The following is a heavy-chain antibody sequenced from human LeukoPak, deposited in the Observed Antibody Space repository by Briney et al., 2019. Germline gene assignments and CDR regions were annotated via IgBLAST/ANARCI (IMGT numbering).Heavy chain of an antibody. J-gene: IGHJ6*04. D-gene: IGHD6-13*01. CDR1: GFTFSSYA. V-gene: IGHV3-23*01. CDR3: ARVIAAAAYYYGMDV. CDR2: ISGSGGST. Sequence: GGSLRLSCAASGFTFSSYAMSWVRQAPGKGLEWVSAISGSGGSTYYADSVKGRFTISRDNSKNTLYLQMNSLRAEDTAVYYCARVIAAAAYYYGMDVWGKGTTVTVSS.